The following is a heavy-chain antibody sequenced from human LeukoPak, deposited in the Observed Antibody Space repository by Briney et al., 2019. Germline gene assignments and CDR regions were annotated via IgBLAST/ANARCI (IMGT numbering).Heavy chain of an antibody. D-gene: IGHD6-13*01. J-gene: IGHJ6*03. V-gene: IGHV3-7*01. CDR3: ARVGAAGYYYYYMDV. CDR1: GFTFSTYW. Sequence: GGSLRLTCAASGFTFSTYWMSWVRQAPGKGLEWVANIKQDGSDKYYVDALKGRFTVSRDNAKNSLYRQINSLRAGDTAVYYCARVGAAGYYYYYMDVWGKGTTVTVSS. CDR2: IKQDGSDK.